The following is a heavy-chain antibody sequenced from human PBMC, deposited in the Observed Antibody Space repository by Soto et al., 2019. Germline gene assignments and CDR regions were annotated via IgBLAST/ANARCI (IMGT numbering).Heavy chain of an antibody. J-gene: IGHJ6*02. CDR3: ATTGVVIPYYYYGMDV. CDR1: GFTVSSNY. Sequence: EVQLVETGGGLIQPGGSLSLSCAASGFTVSSNYMSWVRQAPGKGLEWVSVIYSGGSTYYADSVKGRFTISRDNSKNTLYLQMNSLRAEDTAVYYCATTGVVIPYYYYGMDVWGQGTTVTVSS. CDR2: IYSGGST. V-gene: IGHV3-53*02. D-gene: IGHD3-3*01.